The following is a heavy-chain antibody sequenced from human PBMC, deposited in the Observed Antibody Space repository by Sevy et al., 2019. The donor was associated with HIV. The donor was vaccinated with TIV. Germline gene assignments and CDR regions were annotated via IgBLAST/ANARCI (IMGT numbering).Heavy chain of an antibody. J-gene: IGHJ4*02. CDR3: ATTTDYSDSSGYPFDY. CDR2: FDPEDGET. CDR1: GYTLTELS. V-gene: IGHV1-24*01. Sequence: ASVKVSCKVSGYTLTELSMHWLRQAPGKGLEWVGSFDPEDGETVYEHNFQGRVSMTEDTSTDTAYMEVISLKFEDTDVYYCATTTDYSDSSGYPFDYWGQGTLVTVSS. D-gene: IGHD3-22*01.